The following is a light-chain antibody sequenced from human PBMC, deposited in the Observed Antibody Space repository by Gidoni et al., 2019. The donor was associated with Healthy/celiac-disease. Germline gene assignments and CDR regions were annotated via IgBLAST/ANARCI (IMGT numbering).Light chain of an antibody. CDR3: QQYGSSPPET. CDR1: QSVSSSY. V-gene: IGKV3-20*01. CDR2: GAS. Sequence: VLTQSPGTLSLSPGERATLSCRASQSVSSSYLAWYQQKPGQAPRLLIYGASSRATGIPDRFSGSGSGTDFTLTISRLEPEDFAVYYCQQYGSSPPETFXQXTRLEIK. J-gene: IGKJ5*01.